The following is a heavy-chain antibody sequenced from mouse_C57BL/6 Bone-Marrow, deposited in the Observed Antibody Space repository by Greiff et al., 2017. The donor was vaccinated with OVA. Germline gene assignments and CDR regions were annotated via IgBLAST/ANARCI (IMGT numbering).Heavy chain of an antibody. D-gene: IGHD4-1*01. V-gene: IGHV1-22*01. CDR1: GYTFTDYN. J-gene: IGHJ2*01. CDR3: ARQAANWDSYFDY. Sequence: VQLQQSGPELVKPGASVKMSCKASGYTFTDYNMHWVKQSHGKSLEWIGYINPNNGGTSYNQKFKGKATLTVNKSSSTAYMELRSLTSEDSAVYYGARQAANWDSYFDYWGQGTTLTVSS. CDR2: INPNNGGT.